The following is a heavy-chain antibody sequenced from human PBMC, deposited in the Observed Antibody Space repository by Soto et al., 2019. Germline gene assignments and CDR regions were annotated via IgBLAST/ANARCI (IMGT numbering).Heavy chain of an antibody. V-gene: IGHV1-18*01. J-gene: IGHJ4*02. CDR3: ARPTYSSGWQYFEY. CDR1: GYTFTSYG. CDR2: ISAYNGNT. Sequence: GASVKVSCKASGYTFTSYGISWVRQAPGQGLEWMGWISAYNGNTNYAQKLQGRVTMTTDTSTSTPYMELRSLRSDDTAVYYCARPTYSSGWQYFEYWGQGTMVTVSS. D-gene: IGHD6-19*01.